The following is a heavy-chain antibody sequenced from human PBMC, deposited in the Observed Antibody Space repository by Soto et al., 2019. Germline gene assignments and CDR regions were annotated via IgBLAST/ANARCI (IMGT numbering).Heavy chain of an antibody. Sequence: QVQLVQSGAEVKKPGSSVKVSCKASGGTFSSYAISWVRQAHGQGLEWKGGTSPIFGTANYEQTFQGRVTITADKSTSTAYMDRSGLRSEDTAVYYCVRDEDIVVVLSANYYYGMDVWGQGTTVTVSS. CDR3: VRDEDIVVVLSANYYYGMDV. D-gene: IGHD2-15*01. CDR2: TSPIFGTA. CDR1: GGTFSSYA. J-gene: IGHJ6*02. V-gene: IGHV1-69*06.